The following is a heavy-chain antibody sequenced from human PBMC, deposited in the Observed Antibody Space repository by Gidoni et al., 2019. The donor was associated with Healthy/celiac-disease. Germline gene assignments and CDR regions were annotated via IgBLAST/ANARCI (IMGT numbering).Heavy chain of an antibody. V-gene: IGHV3-23*01. Sequence: EVQLLASGGGLVQPGGSLRPSCPASGFTFSRYAMSWVRQAPGKGLEWVSAISGSGGSTYYADSVKGRFTISRDNSKNTLYLQMNSLRAEDTAVYYCAKDRYAAWPAQTVGNWGQGTLVTVSS. CDR1: GFTFSRYA. D-gene: IGHD3-9*01. CDR2: ISGSGGST. CDR3: AKDRYAAWPAQTVGN. J-gene: IGHJ4*02.